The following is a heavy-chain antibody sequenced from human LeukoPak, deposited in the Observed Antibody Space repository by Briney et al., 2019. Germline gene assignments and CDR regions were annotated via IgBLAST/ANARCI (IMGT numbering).Heavy chain of an antibody. CDR1: GGSISSSSYY. D-gene: IGHD3-22*01. J-gene: IGHJ3*02. V-gene: IGHV4-39*07. CDR3: ARDPRATDYYDSSGEGAFDI. CDR2: IYYSGST. Sequence: PSETLSLACTVSGGSISSSSYYWGWIRQPPGKGLEWIGSIYYSGSTYYNPSLKSRVTISVDTSKNQFSLKLSSVTAADTAVYYCARDPRATDYYDSSGEGAFDIWGQGTMVTVSS.